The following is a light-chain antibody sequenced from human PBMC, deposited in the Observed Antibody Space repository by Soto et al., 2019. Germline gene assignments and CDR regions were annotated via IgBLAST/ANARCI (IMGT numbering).Light chain of an antibody. V-gene: IGKV3-20*01. J-gene: IGKJ4*01. Sequence: EIVLTQSPGTLSLSPGERVTLSCRASQSMSSSYLAWYQQKPGQAHMLLIYGASSRATGIPGRFSGSGSGSDFTITIHGLEPEDFAVYYCQRYGTSALTFGGGTKVE. CDR3: QRYGTSALT. CDR1: QSMSSSY. CDR2: GAS.